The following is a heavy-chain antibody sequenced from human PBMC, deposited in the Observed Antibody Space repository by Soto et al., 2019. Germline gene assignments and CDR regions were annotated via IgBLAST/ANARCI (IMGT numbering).Heavy chain of an antibody. CDR1: GFTFSSYW. CDR2: INSDGSST. Sequence: GGSLRLSCAASGFTFSSYWMHWVRQAPGKGLVWVSRINSDGSSTSYADSVKGRFTISRDNAKNTLYLQMNSLRAEDTAVYYCARDSNKYSGYDDHGMDVWGQGTTVTVSS. CDR3: ARDSNKYSGYDDHGMDV. V-gene: IGHV3-74*01. D-gene: IGHD5-12*01. J-gene: IGHJ6*02.